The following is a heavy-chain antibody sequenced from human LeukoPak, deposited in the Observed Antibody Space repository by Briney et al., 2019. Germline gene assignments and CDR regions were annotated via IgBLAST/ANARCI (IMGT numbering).Heavy chain of an antibody. CDR1: GGSISSYY. CDR2: IYYSGST. V-gene: IGHV4-59*01. J-gene: IGHJ6*02. CDR3: ARGGTYYDILTGYYHMDV. Sequence: SETLSLTCTVSGGSISSYYWSWIQQPPGKGLEWIGYIYYSGSTNYNPSLKSRVTISVDTSKNQFSLKLSSVTAADTAVYYCARGGTYYDILTGYYHMDVWGQGTTVTVSS. D-gene: IGHD3-9*01.